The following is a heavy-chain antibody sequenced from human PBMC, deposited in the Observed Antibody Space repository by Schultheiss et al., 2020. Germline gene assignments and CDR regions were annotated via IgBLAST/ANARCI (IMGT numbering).Heavy chain of an antibody. Sequence: SETLSLTCAVYGGSFSGYYWSWIRQPPGKGLEWIGEINHSGSTNYNPSLKSRVTISVDTSKNQFSLKLSSVTAADTAVYYCARLSLELGAGTSFDYWGQGTLVTVSS. CDR3: ARLSLELGAGTSFDY. V-gene: IGHV4-34*01. D-gene: IGHD6-13*01. CDR1: GGSFSGYY. CDR2: INHSGST. J-gene: IGHJ4*02.